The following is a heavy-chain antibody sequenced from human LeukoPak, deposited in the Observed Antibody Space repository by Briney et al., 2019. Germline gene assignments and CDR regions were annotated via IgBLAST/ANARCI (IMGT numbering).Heavy chain of an antibody. Sequence: PGGSLRLSCAASGFSFGDHIMNWVRQLPGKRLEWVAYVSGSGSTVYYAVSVKGRFTVSRDNGKSSLYLQMNSLRVEDTALYYCVRQFASWGQGTLVTVSS. V-gene: IGHV3-48*01. J-gene: IGHJ4*02. CDR2: VSGSGSTV. CDR1: GFSFGDHI. CDR3: VRQFAS.